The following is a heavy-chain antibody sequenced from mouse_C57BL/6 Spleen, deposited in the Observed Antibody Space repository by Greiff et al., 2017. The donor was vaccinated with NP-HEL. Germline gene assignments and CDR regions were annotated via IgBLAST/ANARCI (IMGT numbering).Heavy chain of an antibody. CDR1: GYTFTSYW. CDR3: ARSPSYGSRSQGGTFDV. CDR2: IHPNSGST. J-gene: IGHJ1*03. V-gene: IGHV1-64*01. D-gene: IGHD1-1*01. Sequence: QVQLQQPGAELVKPGASVKLSCKASGYTFTSYWMHWVKQRPGQGLEWIGMIHPNSGSTNYKEKFKSKATLTVDKSSSTAYMQLSSLTSEDAAVYYGARSPSYGSRSQGGTFDVWSTGSTVSV.